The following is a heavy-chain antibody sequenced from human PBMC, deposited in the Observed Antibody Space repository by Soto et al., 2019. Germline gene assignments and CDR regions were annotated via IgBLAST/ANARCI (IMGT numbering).Heavy chain of an antibody. J-gene: IGHJ3*02. Sequence: QVQLQESGPGLVKPSETLSLTCTVSGGSVSSGSYYWSWIRQPPGKGLEWIGYIYYSGSANYNPSLKSRVTISVDTSKNQISLKLSSVTAADTAVYYCARATDYYDSSGYYAGAFDIWGQGTMVTVSS. CDR2: IYYSGSA. D-gene: IGHD3-22*01. V-gene: IGHV4-61*01. CDR3: ARATDYYDSSGYYAGAFDI. CDR1: GGSVSSGSYY.